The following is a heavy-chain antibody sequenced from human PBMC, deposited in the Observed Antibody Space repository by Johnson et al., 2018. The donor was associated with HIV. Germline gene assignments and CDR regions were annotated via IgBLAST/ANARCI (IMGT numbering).Heavy chain of an antibody. J-gene: IGHJ3*02. CDR1: RFTFSSYA. D-gene: IGHD1-1*01. V-gene: IGHV3-30*04. Sequence: QVQLVESGGGVVQPGRSLRLSCAASRFTFSSYAMHWVRQAPGKGLEWVAVISYDGSNKYYTDSVKGRFTISRDNSKNTLYLQMNSLRAEDTAVYYCAKDRVSSLEAFDIWGQGTMVTVSS. CDR2: ISYDGSNK. CDR3: AKDRVSSLEAFDI.